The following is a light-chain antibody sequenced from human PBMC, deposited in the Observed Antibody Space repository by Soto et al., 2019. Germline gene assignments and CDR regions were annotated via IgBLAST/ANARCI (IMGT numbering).Light chain of an antibody. Sequence: EIVLTQSPATLSLSPGERATLSCRASQGVGSFLAWYRQTPGQAPRLLIYDASNRAPGVPARFSGSGSGTDFTLPISSLEPEDFAVYYCQQRGTWPRTFGQGTKLEIK. V-gene: IGKV3-11*01. CDR1: QGVGSF. CDR2: DAS. CDR3: QQRGTWPRT. J-gene: IGKJ2*01.